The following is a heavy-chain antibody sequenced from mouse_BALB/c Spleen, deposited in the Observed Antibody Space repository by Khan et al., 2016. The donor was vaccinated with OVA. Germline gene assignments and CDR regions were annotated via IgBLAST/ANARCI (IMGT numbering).Heavy chain of an antibody. D-gene: IGHD4-1*01. CDR3: ARRGGLGRWYAMDY. J-gene: IGHJ4*01. V-gene: IGHV2-2*02. CDR1: GFSLTNYA. Sequence: QVQLQQPGPGLVQPSQSLSITCTVSGFSLTNYAVHWVRQSPGKGLEWLGVIWSGGSADYNAAFISRLSITKDNSKSQVFFEMNSLQPNDTAIYYCARRGGLGRWYAMDYWGQGTSVTVSS. CDR2: IWSGGSA.